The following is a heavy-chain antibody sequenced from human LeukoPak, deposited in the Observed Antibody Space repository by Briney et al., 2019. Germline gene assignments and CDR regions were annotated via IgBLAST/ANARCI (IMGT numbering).Heavy chain of an antibody. CDR1: GYTFTGYY. CDR3: ARGGMDV. V-gene: IGHV1-2*02. J-gene: IGHJ6*02. CDR2: INPNSGAT. Sequence: ASVKVSCKASGYTFTGYYMHWVRQAPGQGLEWMGWINPNSGATDYAQRFQGRVTMIWDTSISTAYMELSRLKFDDTAVYYCARGGMDVWGQGTTVTASS.